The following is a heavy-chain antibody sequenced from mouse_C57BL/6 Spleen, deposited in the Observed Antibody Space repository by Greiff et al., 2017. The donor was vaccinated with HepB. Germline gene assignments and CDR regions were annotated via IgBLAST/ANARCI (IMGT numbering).Heavy chain of an antibody. CDR1: GYTFTSYW. CDR2: IDPSNGGT. CDR3: AREGDNTRWYFDV. J-gene: IGHJ1*03. V-gene: IGHV1-53*01. D-gene: IGHD5-1-1*01. Sequence: VQLQQSGAELVMPGASVKLSCKASGYTFTSYWMHWVKQRPGQGLEWIGNIDPSNGGTNYNEKFKSKATLTVDKSSSTAYMQLSSLTSEDSAVYYCAREGDNTRWYFDVWGTGTTVTVSS.